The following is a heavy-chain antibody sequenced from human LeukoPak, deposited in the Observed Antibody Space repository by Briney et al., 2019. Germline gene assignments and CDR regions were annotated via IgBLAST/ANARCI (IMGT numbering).Heavy chain of an antibody. D-gene: IGHD4-11*01. J-gene: IGHJ6*02. CDR1: GSTFSSYG. V-gene: IGHV3-30*18. CDR2: ISYDGSNK. Sequence: PGGSLRLSCAASGSTFSSYGMHWVRQAPGKGLEWVAVISYDGSNKYYADSVKGRFTISRDNSKNTLYLQMNSLRAEDTAVYYCAKEVRGMDVWGQGTTVTVSS. CDR3: AKEVRGMDV.